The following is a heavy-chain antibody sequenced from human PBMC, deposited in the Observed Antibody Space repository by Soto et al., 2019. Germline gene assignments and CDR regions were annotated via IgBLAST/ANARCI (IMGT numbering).Heavy chain of an antibody. CDR2: ISSDGSQK. J-gene: IGHJ4*02. CDR3: AKGEVRGIIPSYFDY. D-gene: IGHD3-10*01. CDR1: GFTFNHFG. V-gene: IGHV3-30*18. Sequence: LRLSCTAGGFTFNHFGMHWVRQAPGKGLEWVAVISSDGSQKYYADSVKGRFTISRDNSKNTLYLQMDSLRAEDTAVYYCAKGEVRGIIPSYFDYWGLGTLVTVSS.